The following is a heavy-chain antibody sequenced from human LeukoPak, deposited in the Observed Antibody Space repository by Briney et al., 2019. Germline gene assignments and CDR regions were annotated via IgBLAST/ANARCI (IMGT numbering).Heavy chain of an antibody. CDR1: GFTFSSYS. CDR3: ARDVLFTLMEVVIDHHPFDV. CDR2: ISSSSSYI. V-gene: IGHV3-21*01. D-gene: IGHD3-22*01. Sequence: PGGSLRLSCAASGFTFSSYSMNWVRQAPGKGLEWVSSISSSSSYIYYADSVKGRFTISRDNAKNSLYLQMNSLRAEDTAVYYCARDVLFTLMEVVIDHHPFDVWGHGTVVTVSS. J-gene: IGHJ3*01.